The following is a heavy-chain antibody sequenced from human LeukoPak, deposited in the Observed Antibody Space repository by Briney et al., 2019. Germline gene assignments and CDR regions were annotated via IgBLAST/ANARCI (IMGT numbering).Heavy chain of an antibody. Sequence: ASVKVSCKASGYTFTGYYMHWVRQAPGQGLEWMGWINPNSGGTNYAQKFQGRVTMTRDTSISTAYMELSRLRSDDTAVYYSAREAYGSRTYGMDVWGQGTTVTVSS. J-gene: IGHJ6*02. CDR1: GYTFTGYY. CDR3: AREAYGSRTYGMDV. CDR2: INPNSGGT. V-gene: IGHV1-2*02. D-gene: IGHD6-13*01.